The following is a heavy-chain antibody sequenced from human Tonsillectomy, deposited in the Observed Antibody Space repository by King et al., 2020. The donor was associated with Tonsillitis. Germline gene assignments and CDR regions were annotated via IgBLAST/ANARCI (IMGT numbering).Heavy chain of an antibody. CDR2: ISYDGSNK. CDR1: GFTFSSYA. D-gene: IGHD7-27*01. J-gene: IGHJ4*02. CDR3: ARDGRELTGDYYFDY. Sequence: VQLVESGGGVVQPGRSLRLSCAASGFTFSSYAMHWVRQAPGKGLEWVAVISYDGSNKYYADSVKGRFTISRDNSKNKLYLKMNSLRADDTAVYYCARDGRELTGDYYFDYWGQGTLVTVSS. V-gene: IGHV3-30-3*01.